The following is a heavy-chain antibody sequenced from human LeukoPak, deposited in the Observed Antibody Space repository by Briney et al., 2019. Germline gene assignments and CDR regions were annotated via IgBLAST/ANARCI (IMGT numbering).Heavy chain of an antibody. CDR2: IKQDGSEK. D-gene: IGHD4-17*01. Sequence: GGSLRLSCAASGFTFSSYWMTWVRQAPGKGLQGVANIKQDGSEKYYVDSVKGRFTISRDNAKNSLYLQMNSLRAEDTAVYYCARAPMTTVSRFDYWGQGTLVTVSS. J-gene: IGHJ4*02. V-gene: IGHV3-7*01. CDR3: ARAPMTTVSRFDY. CDR1: GFTFSSYW.